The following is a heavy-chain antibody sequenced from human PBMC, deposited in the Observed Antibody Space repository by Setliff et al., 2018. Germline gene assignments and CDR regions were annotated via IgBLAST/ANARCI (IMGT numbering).Heavy chain of an antibody. CDR3: ARGPPDFVVVPAAAKFDY. CDR2: NSV. D-gene: IGHD2-2*01. CDR1: GGTLTTFTTYS. J-gene: IGHJ4*02. Sequence: ASVKVSCKASGGTLTTFTTYSLIWVRQAPGQGLEWMGWNSVYAREFQGRVTMTIDTPTSTAYMELRSLRSDDTAVYYCARGPPDFVVVPAAAKFDYWGPGTLVTVSS. V-gene: IGHV1-18*01.